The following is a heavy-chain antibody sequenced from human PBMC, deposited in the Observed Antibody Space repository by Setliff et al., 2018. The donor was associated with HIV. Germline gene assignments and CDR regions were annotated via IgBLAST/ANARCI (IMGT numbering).Heavy chain of an antibody. Sequence: ASVKVSCKASGYAVTTYGISWVRQAPGQGLEWMGWFNTETRNPMYAQAFKGRLVFSLDTSVSTAYLQINSLKAEDTAMYYCARVGSYWSTFDYWGQGALVTVSS. CDR2: FNTETRNP. V-gene: IGHV7-4-1*02. J-gene: IGHJ4*02. CDR3: ARVGSYWSTFDY. D-gene: IGHD1-26*01. CDR1: GYAVTTYG.